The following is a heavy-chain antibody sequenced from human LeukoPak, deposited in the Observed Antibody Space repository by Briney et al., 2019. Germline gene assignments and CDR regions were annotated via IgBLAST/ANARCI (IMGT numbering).Heavy chain of an antibody. V-gene: IGHV3-13*01. D-gene: IGHD2/OR15-2a*01. CDR2: IGATGDS. CDR1: GFTFTRFD. CDR3: AKGAAYSTTGRPYYFDY. J-gene: IGHJ4*02. Sequence: GGSLRLSCVASGFTFTRFDMHWVRQPPGKSLQWVSSIGATGDSYSMESVEGRFTISRDDVANSLHLQLSSLRADDTAVYYCAKGAAYSTTGRPYYFDYWCQGILVTVSS.